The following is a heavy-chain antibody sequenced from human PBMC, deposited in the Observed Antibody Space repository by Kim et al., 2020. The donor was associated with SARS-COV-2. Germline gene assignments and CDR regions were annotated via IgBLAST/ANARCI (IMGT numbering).Heavy chain of an antibody. CDR1: GGSFSGYY. Sequence: SETLSLTCAVYGGSFSGYYWSWIRQPPGKGLEWIGEINHSGSTNYNPSLKSRVTISVDTSKNQFSLKLSSVTAADTAVYYCAVPAHTIFGVVTSYGMDVWGQGTTVTVSS. CDR2: INHSGST. V-gene: IGHV4-34*01. CDR3: AVPAHTIFGVVTSYGMDV. J-gene: IGHJ6*02. D-gene: IGHD3-3*01.